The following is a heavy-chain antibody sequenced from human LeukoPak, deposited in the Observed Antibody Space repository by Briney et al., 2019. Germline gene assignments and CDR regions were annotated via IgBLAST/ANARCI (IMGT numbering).Heavy chain of an antibody. D-gene: IGHD3-22*01. CDR2: ISSSSSYI. Sequence: GGSLRLSCAASGFTFSSYSMNWVRQAPGKGLEWVSSISSSSSYIYYADSVKGRFTISRDNAKNSLFLQMSSLRAEDTAVYYCARDSDFDSSGYYPYYYYYYKMDVWGQGTTVTVSS. J-gene: IGHJ6*02. CDR1: GFTFSSYS. CDR3: ARDSDFDSSGYYPYYYYYYKMDV. V-gene: IGHV3-21*01.